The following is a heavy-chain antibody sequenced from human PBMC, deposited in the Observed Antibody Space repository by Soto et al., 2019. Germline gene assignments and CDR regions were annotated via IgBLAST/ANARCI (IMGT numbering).Heavy chain of an antibody. D-gene: IGHD3-22*01. V-gene: IGHV3-48*02. CDR1: GFTFSTYS. J-gene: IGHJ4*02. Sequence: PGGSLRLSCAASGFTFSTYSMIWVRQAPGKGLEWVSYISSSRSTMYYADSVKGRFTISRDNAKNSLYLQMNSLRDEDTAVYYCARDWYYDSSGYSQYYFDYWGQGT. CDR2: ISSSRSTM. CDR3: ARDWYYDSSGYSQYYFDY.